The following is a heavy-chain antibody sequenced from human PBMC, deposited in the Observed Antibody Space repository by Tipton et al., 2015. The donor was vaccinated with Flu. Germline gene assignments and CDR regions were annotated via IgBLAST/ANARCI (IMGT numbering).Heavy chain of an antibody. V-gene: IGHV4-59*08. CDR2: IYFSGNT. Sequence: TLSLTCFISGGSIINNYWTWIRQPPGREPEWIGYIYFSGNTNYNPSLKSRVTISIDTSKNQFSLNMRSVTAADMAVYYCARRDYSNYVSDPKSWFDPWGQGTLVTVSS. J-gene: IGHJ5*02. CDR3: ARRDYSNYVSDPKSWFDP. CDR1: GGSIINNY. D-gene: IGHD4-11*01.